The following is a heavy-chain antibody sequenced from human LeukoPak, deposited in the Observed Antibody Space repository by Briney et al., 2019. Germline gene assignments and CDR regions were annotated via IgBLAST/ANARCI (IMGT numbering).Heavy chain of an antibody. CDR1: GLTVSTTN. CDR3: ARDTTGGYFDY. Sequence: PGGPLRPPCAASGLTVSTTNMSWFRQAPGKGLEWVSVIYSGGSTYYADSVKGRFTISRDNSKNTLYLQMNSLRAEDTAVYYCARDTTGGYFDYWGQGTLVTVSS. V-gene: IGHV3-66*01. J-gene: IGHJ4*02. CDR2: IYSGGST. D-gene: IGHD7-27*01.